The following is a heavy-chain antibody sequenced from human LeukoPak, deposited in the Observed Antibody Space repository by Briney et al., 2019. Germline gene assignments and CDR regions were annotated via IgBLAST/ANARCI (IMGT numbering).Heavy chain of an antibody. CDR1: GFTLSNFA. CDR2: IGTAGDT. CDR3: ARQMTPHGNFDY. Sequence: GRSLRLSCAASGFTLSNFAMHWVRQATGKGLEWASAIGTAGDTFYPGSVKGRFTISRENAKNSLYLQMNSLRAEDTAVYYCARQMTPHGNFDYWGQGTLVTVSS. D-gene: IGHD1-26*01. J-gene: IGHJ4*02. V-gene: IGHV3-13*01.